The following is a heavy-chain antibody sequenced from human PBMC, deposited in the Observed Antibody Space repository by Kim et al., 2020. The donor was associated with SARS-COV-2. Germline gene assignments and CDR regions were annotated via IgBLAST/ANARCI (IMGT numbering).Heavy chain of an antibody. D-gene: IGHD6-6*01. Sequence: NGRFTISRENSKNRLYLQMSSLRAEDTAEYYCAKWGGSSSPQYYYYAMDVWGQGTTVTVSS. CDR3: AKWGGSSSPQYYYYAMDV. J-gene: IGHJ6*02. V-gene: IGHV3-23*01.